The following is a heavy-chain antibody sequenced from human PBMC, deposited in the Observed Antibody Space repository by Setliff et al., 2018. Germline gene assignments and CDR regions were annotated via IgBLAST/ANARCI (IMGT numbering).Heavy chain of an antibody. CDR1: GFTFSNYR. D-gene: IGHD2-15*01. J-gene: IGHJ4*02. V-gene: IGHV3-33*08. Sequence: GESLRISCAASGFTFSNYRMHWVRQAPGKGLEWVAVIWHDGGNKYHADSVKGRFTISRDNSKNTLYLQMNSLRPEDTAVYYRARTCSGSGCYAGLESWGQGTPVTVSS. CDR2: IWHDGGNK. CDR3: ARTCSGSGCYAGLES.